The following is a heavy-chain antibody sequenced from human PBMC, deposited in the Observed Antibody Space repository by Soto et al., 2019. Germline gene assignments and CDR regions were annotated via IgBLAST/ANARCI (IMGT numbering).Heavy chain of an antibody. CDR2: INSDGSSI. CDR3: GRGPWRSKRTHY. D-gene: IGHD3-16*01. V-gene: IGHV3-74*01. J-gene: IGHJ4*02. Sequence: PGGSLRISCAASGFTFSNYWMHWVRQAPGKGLVWVSRINSDGSSINYADPVKGQFTISRDNAKNTLYLQMSSLRAEDTAVYYFGRGPWRSKRTHYCGQ. CDR1: GFTFSNYW.